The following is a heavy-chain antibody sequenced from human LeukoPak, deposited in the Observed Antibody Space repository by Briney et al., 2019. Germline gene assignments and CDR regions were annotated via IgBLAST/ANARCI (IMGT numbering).Heavy chain of an antibody. V-gene: IGHV3-21*01. CDR2: ISSSSSYI. Sequence: GSLRLSCAASGFTFSSYSMNWVRQAPGKGLEWVSSISSSSSYIYYADSVKGRFTISRDNAKNSLYLQMTSLRAEDTAVYYCARLSNDYVWGSYPPYWGQGTLVTVSS. J-gene: IGHJ4*02. CDR1: GFTFSSYS. CDR3: ARLSNDYVWGSYPPY. D-gene: IGHD3-16*02.